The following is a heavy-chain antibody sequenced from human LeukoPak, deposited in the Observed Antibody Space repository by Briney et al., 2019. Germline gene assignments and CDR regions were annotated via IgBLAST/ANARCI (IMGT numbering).Heavy chain of an antibody. D-gene: IGHD4-17*01. Sequence: GGSLRLSCAASGFTFSSYEMNWVRQAPGKGLGWVSYISVGGSTMYYADSVKGRFTISRDTATNSLYLQMNSLRAEDTAVYYCARDPPTVPYYFDCWGQGTLVTVSS. CDR2: ISVGGSTM. V-gene: IGHV3-48*03. J-gene: IGHJ4*02. CDR1: GFTFSSYE. CDR3: ARDPPTVPYYFDC.